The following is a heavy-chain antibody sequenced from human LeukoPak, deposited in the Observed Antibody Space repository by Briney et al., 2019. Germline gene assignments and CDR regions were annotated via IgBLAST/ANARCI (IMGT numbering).Heavy chain of an antibody. V-gene: IGHV3-7*03. Sequence: GGSLRLSCATSGFIFSRDWMTWVRQAPGKGPEWVANIKGDGSKKNLVDSVKGRFTISRDNAKNSLYLEMSSLRAEGTAVYYCARDSNPGDSSGYYDAFDIWGQGTKVTVSS. J-gene: IGHJ3*02. CDR2: IKGDGSKK. CDR1: GFIFSRDW. CDR3: ARDSNPGDSSGYYDAFDI. D-gene: IGHD3-22*01.